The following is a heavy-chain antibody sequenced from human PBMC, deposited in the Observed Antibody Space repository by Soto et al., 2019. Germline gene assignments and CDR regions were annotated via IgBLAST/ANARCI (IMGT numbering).Heavy chain of an antibody. CDR2: ISGSGGST. D-gene: IGHD3-10*01. CDR3: VSNRGELLRGFGY. J-gene: IGHJ4*02. V-gene: IGHV3-23*01. Sequence: EVQLLESGGGLVQPGGSLRLSCAASGFTFSSYAMSWVRQAPGKGLEWVSAISGSGGSTYYADSVKGRFTISRDNSKNTLYLQMNSLRAEDTAVYYCVSNRGELLRGFGYWGQGTLVTVSS. CDR1: GFTFSSYA.